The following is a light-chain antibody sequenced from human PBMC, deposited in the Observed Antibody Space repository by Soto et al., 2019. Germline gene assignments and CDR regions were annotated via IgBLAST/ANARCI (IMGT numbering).Light chain of an antibody. J-gene: IGKJ1*01. V-gene: IGKV3-11*01. Sequence: IVLTQSPATLSLSPWERDTLSFRSSQNIRNYLAWYQQKPGQAPRLLIYDASNRATGIPARFSGSGSGTDFTLTISSLEPEDFAFYYCQQRNNWPPWTFGQGTKVDIK. CDR1: QNIRNY. CDR2: DAS. CDR3: QQRNNWPPWT.